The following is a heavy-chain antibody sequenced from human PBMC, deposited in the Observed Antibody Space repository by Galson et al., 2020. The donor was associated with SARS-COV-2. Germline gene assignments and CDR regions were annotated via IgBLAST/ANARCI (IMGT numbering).Heavy chain of an antibody. CDR3: ARVKRITIFGVVIIEGPFDY. CDR2: IYYSGST. D-gene: IGHD3-3*01. CDR1: GGSISSSSYY. Sequence: ETLSLTCTVSGGSISSSSYYWGWIRQPPGKGLEWIGSIYYSGSTYYNPSLKSRVTISVDTSKNQFSLKLSSVTAADTAVYYCARVKRITIFGVVIIEGPFDYWGQGTLVTVSS. V-gene: IGHV4-39*07. J-gene: IGHJ4*02.